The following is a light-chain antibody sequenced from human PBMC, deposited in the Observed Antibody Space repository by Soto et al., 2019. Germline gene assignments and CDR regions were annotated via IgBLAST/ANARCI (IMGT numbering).Light chain of an antibody. V-gene: IGLV2-11*01. CDR3: CSYAGSCTLWV. CDR2: DVS. Sequence: QSALTQPRSVSGSPGQSVTISCTGTSSDVGGYNYVSWYQQYPGKAPKVIIYDVSKRPSGVPDRFSGSKSGNTASLTISGLQAEDEAADYCCSYAGSCTLWVFGGGTKLTVL. J-gene: IGLJ3*02. CDR1: SSDVGGYNY.